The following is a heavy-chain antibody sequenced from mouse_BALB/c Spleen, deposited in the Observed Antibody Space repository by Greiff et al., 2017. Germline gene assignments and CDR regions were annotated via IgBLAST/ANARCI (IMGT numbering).Heavy chain of an antibody. J-gene: IGHJ2*01. Sequence: EVQRVESGGGLVQPGGSRKLSCAASGFTFSSFGMHWVRQAPEKGLEWVAYISSGSSTIYYADTVKGRFTISRDNPKNTLFLQMTSLRSEDTAMYYCARSRGNYGDYFDYWGQGTTLTVSS. CDR1: GFTFSSFG. CDR3: ARSRGNYGDYFDY. CDR2: ISSGSSTI. D-gene: IGHD2-1*01. V-gene: IGHV5-17*02.